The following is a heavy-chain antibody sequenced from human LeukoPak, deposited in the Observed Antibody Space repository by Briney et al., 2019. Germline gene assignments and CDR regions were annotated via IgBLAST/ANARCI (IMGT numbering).Heavy chain of an antibody. V-gene: IGHV3-48*03. J-gene: IGHJ4*02. CDR2: ISSSGSTM. D-gene: IGHD6-19*01. CDR1: GFTFSSYE. Sequence: GGSLRLSCAASGFTFSSYEMNWVRQAPGKGLEWVSYISSSGSTMYYADSVKGRFTISRDNAKNSLYLQMNSLRAEDTAVYYCARGGYSGWFDYWGQGTLVTVSS. CDR3: ARGGYSGWFDY.